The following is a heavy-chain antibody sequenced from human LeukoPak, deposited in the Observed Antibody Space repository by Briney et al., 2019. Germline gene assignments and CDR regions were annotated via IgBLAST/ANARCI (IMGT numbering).Heavy chain of an antibody. CDR2: ISWNSGSI. D-gene: IGHD1-14*01. J-gene: IGHJ6*02. CDR3: TTVTRHSTHRYYYYGMDV. Sequence: GGSLRLSCAASGFTFDDYAMHWVRQAPGKGLEWVSGISWNSGSIGYADSVKGRFTISRDNAKNSLYLQMNSLRAEDTALYYCTTVTRHSTHRYYYYGMDVWGQGTTVTVSS. CDR1: GFTFDDYA. V-gene: IGHV3-9*01.